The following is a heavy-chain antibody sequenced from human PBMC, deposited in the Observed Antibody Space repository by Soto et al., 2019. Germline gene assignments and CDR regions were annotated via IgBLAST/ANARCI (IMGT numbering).Heavy chain of an antibody. CDR2: ISRSGSTI. Sequence: EVQLVESGGGLVQPGGSLRLSCAASGLTFSSYEMNWVRQAPGKGLEWVSYISRSGSTIYYADSVKGRVTISRDNAKNSLYLQMNSLRAEDTAVYYCARDGRIRRPDLYFDLWGRGTLVTVSS. CDR1: GLTFSSYE. CDR3: ARDGRIRRPDLYFDL. D-gene: IGHD2-15*01. V-gene: IGHV3-48*03. J-gene: IGHJ2*01.